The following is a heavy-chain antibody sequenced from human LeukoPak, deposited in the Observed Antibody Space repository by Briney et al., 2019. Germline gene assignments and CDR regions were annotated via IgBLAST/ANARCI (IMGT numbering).Heavy chain of an antibody. CDR2: IKSKTDGETT. V-gene: IGHV3-15*01. CDR1: GFTFANAW. J-gene: IGHJ4*02. D-gene: IGHD5-12*01. CDR3: TADLPPPRGYDYPFDY. Sequence: GGSLRVSCAASGFTFANAWMSWVRQAPGKGLECVGRIKSKTDGETTDYAAPVKGRFTISRDDSKNMLYLQMNSLKSEDTAVYYCTADLPPPRGYDYPFDYWGQGSLVTVSS.